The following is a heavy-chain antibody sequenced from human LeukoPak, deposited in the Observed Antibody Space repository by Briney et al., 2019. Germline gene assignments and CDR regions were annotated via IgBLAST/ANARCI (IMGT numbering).Heavy chain of an antibody. CDR1: GYTFTSYD. V-gene: IGHV1-8*01. Sequence: ASVKVPCKASGYTFTSYDINWVRQATGQGLEWMGWMNPNSGNTGYAQKFQGRVTMTRNTSISTAYMELSSLRSEDTAVYYCARDLPVLTSSSWTLKYNWFDPWGQGTLVTVSS. CDR3: ARDLPVLTSSSWTLKYNWFDP. CDR2: MNPNSGNT. D-gene: IGHD6-13*01. J-gene: IGHJ5*02.